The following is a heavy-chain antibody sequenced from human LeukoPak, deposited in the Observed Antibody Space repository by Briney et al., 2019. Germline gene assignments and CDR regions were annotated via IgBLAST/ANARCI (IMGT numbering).Heavy chain of an antibody. Sequence: GGSLRLSCAASGFTFSSYSMNWVRQAPGKGLEWVSPTSSSSSNINYADSGKGRFTISRDNAKNSLYLQMNSLRAEDTAVYYCAREGGSSWYRRYFDYWGQGTLVTVSS. CDR2: TSSSSSNI. CDR3: AREGGSSWYRRYFDY. D-gene: IGHD6-13*01. CDR1: GFTFSSYS. V-gene: IGHV3-21*01. J-gene: IGHJ4*02.